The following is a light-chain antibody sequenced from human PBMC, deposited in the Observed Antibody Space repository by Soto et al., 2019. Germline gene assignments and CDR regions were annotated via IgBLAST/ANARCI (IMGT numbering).Light chain of an antibody. V-gene: IGKV2-28*01. J-gene: IGKJ1*01. CDR1: QRLLNRNGYNY. CDR3: MQPLHTPWT. Sequence: DIVLTQSPLSLPVSPREPASISCRSSQRLLNRNGYNYLDWFVQKPGQSPQLLIYMTSNRSPGVPDRFSGSGSGTDFTLKISRVEAEDVGVYYCMQPLHTPWTFGQGTKVDIK. CDR2: MTS.